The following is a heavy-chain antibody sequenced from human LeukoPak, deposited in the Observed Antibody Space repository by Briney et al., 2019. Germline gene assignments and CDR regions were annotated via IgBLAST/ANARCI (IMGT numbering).Heavy chain of an antibody. D-gene: IGHD2-8*01. J-gene: IGHJ5*02. CDR2: INPNSGGT. CDR1: GYTFTGYY. Sequence: GASVKVSCKASGYTFTGYYMHWVRQAPGQGLEWMGWINPNSGGTNYAQKFQGRVTMTRDTSISTAYMELSRLRSDDTAVYYCARDHTGASPVCWFDPRGQGTLVTVSS. V-gene: IGHV1-2*02. CDR3: ARDHTGASPVCWFDP.